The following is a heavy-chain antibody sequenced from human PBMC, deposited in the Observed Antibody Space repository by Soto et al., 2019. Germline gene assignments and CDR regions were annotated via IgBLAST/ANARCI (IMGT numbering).Heavy chain of an antibody. CDR3: TKDRQWYGMDV. Sequence: EVQLLESGGGLVQPGESLRLSCAASGFTFGGYFMNWVRQAPGKGLEWVSDIDTTGGRTHYAESVRGRFTISRANSRNTLYLQMNGLSDEDTGLYYCTKDRQWYGMDVWGQGTTVTVSS. CDR2: IDTTGGRT. J-gene: IGHJ6*02. CDR1: GFTFGGYF. V-gene: IGHV3-23*01. D-gene: IGHD6-19*01.